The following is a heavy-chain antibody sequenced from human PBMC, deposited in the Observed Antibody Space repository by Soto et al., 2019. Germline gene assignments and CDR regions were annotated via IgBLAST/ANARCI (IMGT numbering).Heavy chain of an antibody. CDR1: GGSISSGGYS. J-gene: IGHJ4*02. CDR3: ARGAARLDY. D-gene: IGHD6-6*01. V-gene: IGHV4-30-2*01. Sequence: SETLSLTCAVSGGSISSGGYSWSWIRQPPGKGLEWIGYIYHSGSTYYNPSLKSRVTISVDRSKNQFSLKLSSVTAADTAVYYCARGAARLDYWGQGTMVTVYS. CDR2: IYHSGST.